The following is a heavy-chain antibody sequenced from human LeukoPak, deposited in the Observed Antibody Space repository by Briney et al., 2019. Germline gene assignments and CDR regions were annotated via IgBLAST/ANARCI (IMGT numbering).Heavy chain of an antibody. CDR1: GGSISSGTYY. Sequence: SETLSLTCTVSGGSISSGTYYWSWIRQPAGKGLEWIGRIFTSGSTNYNPSLKSRVTISLGTSKNQVSLRLSSVTAADTAVYYCARGPEVATRNYYYYYMDVWGKGTTVTISS. CDR3: ARGPEVATRNYYYYYMDV. V-gene: IGHV4-61*02. D-gene: IGHD5-12*01. J-gene: IGHJ6*03. CDR2: IFTSGST.